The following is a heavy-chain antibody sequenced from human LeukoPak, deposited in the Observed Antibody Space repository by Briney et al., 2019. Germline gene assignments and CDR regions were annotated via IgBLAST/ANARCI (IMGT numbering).Heavy chain of an antibody. J-gene: IGHJ5*02. CDR3: AREGWNFNNWFDP. V-gene: IGHV1-69*04. CDR2: IIPILGIA. D-gene: IGHD1-1*01. Sequence: XQAPGQXXXXMGRIIPILGIANYAQKFQGRVTITADKSTSTAYMELSSLRSEDTAVYYCAREGWNFNNWFDPWGQGTLVTVSS.